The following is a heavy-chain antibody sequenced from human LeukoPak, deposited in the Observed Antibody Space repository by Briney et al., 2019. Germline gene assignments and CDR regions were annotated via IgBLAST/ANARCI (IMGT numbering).Heavy chain of an antibody. CDR3: ARDSGSYLQPTDY. Sequence: GGSLRLSCAASGFTFRTYAMTWVRQAPGKGLERVSSITGNGGSTYYADSVKGRFSISRDNSKNTLYLQMDSLRAEDTAVYHCARDSGSYLQPTDYWGQGTLVTVSS. CDR2: ITGNGGST. J-gene: IGHJ4*02. CDR1: GFTFRTYA. D-gene: IGHD1-26*01. V-gene: IGHV3-23*01.